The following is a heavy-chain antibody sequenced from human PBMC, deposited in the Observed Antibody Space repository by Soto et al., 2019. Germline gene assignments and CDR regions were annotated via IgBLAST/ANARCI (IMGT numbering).Heavy chain of an antibody. CDR2: TKNKANSYTT. D-gene: IGHD3-16*01. CDR3: TIEGAYPGPDFDY. V-gene: IGHV3-72*01. J-gene: IGHJ4*02. CDR1: GFTFSDRY. Sequence: VGSLRLSCAASGFTFSDRYMDWVRQAPGKGLEWVGRTKNKANSYTTEYAASVKGRFTISRDYSRDSVYLQMNSLKTDDTAVYYCTIEGAYPGPDFDYWGQGTLVTVSS.